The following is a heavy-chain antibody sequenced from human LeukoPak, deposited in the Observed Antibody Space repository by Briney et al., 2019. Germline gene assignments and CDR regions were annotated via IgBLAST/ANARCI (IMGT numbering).Heavy chain of an antibody. CDR3: ARVYIGIYYAAGSYYPDY. D-gene: IGHD3-10*01. CDR1: GFTFRSYW. J-gene: IGHJ4*02. Sequence: GGSLRLSCAVSGFTFRSYWMSWVRQAPGKGLEWVANIKQDGSEKYYVDSVKGRFTISRDNAKNSLYLQMNSLRAEDTAVYYCARVYIGIYYAAGSYYPDYWGQGTLVTVSS. CDR2: IKQDGSEK. V-gene: IGHV3-7*01.